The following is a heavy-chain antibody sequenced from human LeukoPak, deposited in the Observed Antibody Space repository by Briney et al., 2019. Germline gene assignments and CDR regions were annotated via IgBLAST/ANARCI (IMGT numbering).Heavy chain of an antibody. J-gene: IGHJ4*02. Sequence: PGTSLRLSCAASGFSFDDYVMHWVRQAPGKGLEWVSGISWNSGSIGYADSVKGRFTISRDNAKNSLYLQMNSLRAEDTAVYYCAREVKSNSWLDYWGQGTPVTVSS. CDR1: GFSFDDYV. CDR2: ISWNSGSI. CDR3: AREVKSNSWLDY. V-gene: IGHV3-9*01. D-gene: IGHD2-2*01.